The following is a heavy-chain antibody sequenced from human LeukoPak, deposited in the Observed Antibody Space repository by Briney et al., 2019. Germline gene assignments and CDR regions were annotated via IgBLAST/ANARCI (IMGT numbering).Heavy chain of an antibody. CDR1: GFTFSSYG. Sequence: PGGSLRLSCAASGFTFSSYGMHWVRQAPGKGLEWVAVIWYDGSNKYYADSVKGRFTISRDNSKNTLYLQMNSLRAEDAAVYYCAKDYGLTGTGGAWLDPWGQGTLVTVSS. CDR3: AKDYGLTGTGGAWLDP. V-gene: IGHV3-30*02. J-gene: IGHJ5*02. CDR2: IWYDGSNK. D-gene: IGHD1-20*01.